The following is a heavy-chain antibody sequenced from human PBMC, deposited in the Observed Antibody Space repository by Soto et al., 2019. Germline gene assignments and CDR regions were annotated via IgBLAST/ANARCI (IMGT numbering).Heavy chain of an antibody. CDR2: IIPIFGTA. Sequence: SVKLCSKDRGVAFSSNAIRWVRHAPRKGLEWMGGIIPIFGTANYAQKFQGRVTITADESTSTAYMELSSLRSEDTAVYYCAREFDVDTAMVGYFDYWRQGTLVTVSS. J-gene: IGHJ4*02. D-gene: IGHD5-18*01. V-gene: IGHV1-69*13. CDR1: GVAFSSNA. CDR3: AREFDVDTAMVGYFDY.